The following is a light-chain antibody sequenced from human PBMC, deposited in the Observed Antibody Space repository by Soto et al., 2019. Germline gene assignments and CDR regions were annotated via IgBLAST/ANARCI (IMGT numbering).Light chain of an antibody. Sequence: EIVLTQSPGTLSLSPGERATLSCRASQSVSSSYLVWYQQKPGQAPRLLIYGASSRATGIPARFSSSGSGRDFTLTISRLEPEDFAVYYCQQYGSSPPITFGQGTRLEIK. CDR2: GAS. V-gene: IGKV3-20*01. CDR3: QQYGSSPPIT. CDR1: QSVSSSY. J-gene: IGKJ5*01.